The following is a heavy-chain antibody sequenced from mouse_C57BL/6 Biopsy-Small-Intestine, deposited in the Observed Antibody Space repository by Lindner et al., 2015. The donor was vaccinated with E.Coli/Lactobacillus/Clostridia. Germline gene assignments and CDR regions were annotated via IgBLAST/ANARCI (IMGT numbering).Heavy chain of an antibody. CDR1: GYTFSIYG. D-gene: IGHD3-2*01. CDR3: ARDQEKTTFPFDF. V-gene: IGHV1-7*01. Sequence: SVKVSCKASGYTFSIYGISWVRQAPGQGLEWVGWVSPYSGDTNYGQRLQGRVTMTTDTSTNTAYMELRSLRYDDTAIYYCARDQEKTTFPFDFWGQGTLVTVS. CDR2: VSPYSGDT. J-gene: IGHJ3*01.